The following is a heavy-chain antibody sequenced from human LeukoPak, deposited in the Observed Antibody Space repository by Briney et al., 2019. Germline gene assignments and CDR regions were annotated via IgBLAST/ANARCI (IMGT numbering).Heavy chain of an antibody. CDR1: GYTFTNYG. D-gene: IGHD6-6*01. Sequence: ASVKVSCKASGYTFTNYGISWVRQAPGQGLEWMGWINTYNGNTNYAQKFQGRVTMTRDMSTSTVYMELSSLRSEDTAVYYCARAYSTSPRNGFDFWGQGTMVTVSS. CDR2: INTYNGNT. V-gene: IGHV1-18*01. CDR3: ARAYSTSPRNGFDF. J-gene: IGHJ3*01.